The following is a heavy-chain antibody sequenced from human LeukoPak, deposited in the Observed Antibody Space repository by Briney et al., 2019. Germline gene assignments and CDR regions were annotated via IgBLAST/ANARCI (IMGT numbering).Heavy chain of an antibody. Sequence: SETLSLTCTVSLDSTTSNFWSWVRQPPGKGLEWIGEIHRSGSTNYNPSLQSRVTRSIDRSKNQIALELSSVTAADTAVYYCAREIVGGFNPGAYWGQGTLVTVSS. CDR3: AREIVGGFNPGAY. J-gene: IGHJ4*02. D-gene: IGHD1-14*01. CDR2: IHRSGST. V-gene: IGHV4-4*02. CDR1: LDSTTSNF.